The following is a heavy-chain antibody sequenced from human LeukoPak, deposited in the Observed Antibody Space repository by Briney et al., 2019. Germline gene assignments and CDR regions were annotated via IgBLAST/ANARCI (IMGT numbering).Heavy chain of an antibody. CDR3: ARDSTTVTTTPLDY. Sequence: PGGSLRLSCAASGFTLSSYSMNWVRQAPGKGLEWVSYISSSSSTIYYADSVKGRFTISRDNAKNSLYLQMNSLRAEDTAVYYCARDSTTVTTTPLDYWGQGTLVTVSS. J-gene: IGHJ4*02. V-gene: IGHV3-48*01. CDR1: GFTLSSYS. D-gene: IGHD4-11*01. CDR2: ISSSSSTI.